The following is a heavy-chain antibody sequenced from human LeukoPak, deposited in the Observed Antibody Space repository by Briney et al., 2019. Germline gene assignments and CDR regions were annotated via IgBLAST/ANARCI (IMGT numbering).Heavy chain of an antibody. J-gene: IGHJ4*02. D-gene: IGHD6-19*01. Sequence: PGGSLRLSCAASGFTFSSYAMHWVRQAPGKGLEWVAVISYDGSNKYYADSVKGRFTISRDNSKNTLYLQMNSLRAEDTAVYYCARSYSSGWYDLDYWGQGTLVTVSS. CDR1: GFTFSSYA. CDR2: ISYDGSNK. CDR3: ARSYSSGWYDLDY. V-gene: IGHV3-30-3*01.